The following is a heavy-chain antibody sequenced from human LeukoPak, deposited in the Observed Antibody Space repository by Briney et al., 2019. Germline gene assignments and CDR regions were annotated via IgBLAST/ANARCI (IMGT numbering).Heavy chain of an antibody. CDR1: GFTFSSYA. V-gene: IGHV3-23*01. J-gene: IGHJ4*02. CDR3: AKSSYYDSSGYYGRTIFDY. D-gene: IGHD3-22*01. CDR2: ISGSGGST. Sequence: GGSLRLSCAASGFTFSSYAMSWVRQAPGKGLEWVSAISGSGGSTYYADSVKGRFTISRDNSKNTLYLQMNSLRAEVTAVYYCAKSSYYDSSGYYGRTIFDYGGQGTLVTVSS.